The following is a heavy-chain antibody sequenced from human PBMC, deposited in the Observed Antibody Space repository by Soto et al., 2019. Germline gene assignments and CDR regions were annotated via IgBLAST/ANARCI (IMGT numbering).Heavy chain of an antibody. CDR2: IYSGGST. CDR3: ARDPLDCSSTSCYA. D-gene: IGHD2-2*01. V-gene: IGHV3-66*01. J-gene: IGHJ5*02. CDR1: GFTVSSNY. Sequence: GGSLRLSCAASGFTVSSNYMSWVRQAPGKGLEWVSVIYSGGSTYYADSVKGRFTISRDNSKNTLYLQMNSLRAEDTAVYYCARDPLDCSSTSCYAWGQGTLVTVSS.